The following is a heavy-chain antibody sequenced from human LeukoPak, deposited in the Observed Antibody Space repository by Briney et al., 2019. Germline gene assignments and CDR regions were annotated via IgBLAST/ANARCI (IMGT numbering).Heavy chain of an antibody. Sequence: SETLSLTCTVSGGSISSSSYYWGWIRQPPGKGLEWIGSIYYSGSTYYNPSLKSRVTISVDTSKNQFSLKLSSVTAADTAVYYCARGNGWYSSSWYWLYWGQGTLVTVSS. CDR1: GGSISSSSYY. V-gene: IGHV4-39*07. CDR3: ARGNGWYSSSWYWLY. D-gene: IGHD6-13*01. CDR2: IYYSGST. J-gene: IGHJ4*02.